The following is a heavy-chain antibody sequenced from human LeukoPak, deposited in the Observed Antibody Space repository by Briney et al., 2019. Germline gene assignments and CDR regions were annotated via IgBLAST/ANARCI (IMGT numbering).Heavy chain of an antibody. D-gene: IGHD5-18*01. CDR3: ARLGDTAMTIDY. CDR2: IYYSGST. CDR1: GGSISRSIYY. J-gene: IGHJ4*02. Sequence: SETLSLTCTVSGGSISRSIYYWGWIRQPPGKGLEWIGTIYYSGSTYYNPSLKSRVTISVDTSKNQFSLKLSSVTAADTAVYYCARLGDTAMTIDYWGQGTLVTVSS. V-gene: IGHV4-39*01.